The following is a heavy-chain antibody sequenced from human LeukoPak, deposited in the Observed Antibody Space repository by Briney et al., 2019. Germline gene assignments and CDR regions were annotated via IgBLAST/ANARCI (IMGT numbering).Heavy chain of an antibody. D-gene: IGHD2-8*02. CDR3: ARRYCSGGICYYFDS. J-gene: IGHJ4*02. CDR1: GGSFSGYY. Sequence: SETLSLTCAVYGGSFSGYYWSWIRQPPGKGLEWIGEINHSGSTNYNPSLKSRVTISVDTSKNQFSLKLSSVTAADTAAYYCARRYCSGGICYYFDSWGQGTLVTVSS. CDR2: INHSGST. V-gene: IGHV4-34*01.